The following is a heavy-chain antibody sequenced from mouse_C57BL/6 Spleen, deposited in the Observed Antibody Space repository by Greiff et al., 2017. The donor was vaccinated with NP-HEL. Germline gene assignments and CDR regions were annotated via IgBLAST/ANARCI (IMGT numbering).Heavy chain of an antibody. Sequence: QVQLQQPGAELVRPGSSVKLSCKASGYTFTSYWMHWVKQRPIQGLEWIGNIDPSDSETHYNQKFKDKATLTVDKYSSTAYMQLSSLTCEDSAVYKCARGHPHYYGSSAYWGQGTLVTVSA. CDR3: ARGHPHYYGSSAY. CDR2: IDPSDSET. CDR1: GYTFTSYW. J-gene: IGHJ3*01. V-gene: IGHV1-52*01. D-gene: IGHD1-1*01.